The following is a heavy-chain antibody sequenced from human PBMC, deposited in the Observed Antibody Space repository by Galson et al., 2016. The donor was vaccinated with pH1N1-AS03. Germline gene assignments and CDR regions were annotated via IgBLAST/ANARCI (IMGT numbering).Heavy chain of an antibody. D-gene: IGHD2-2*01. J-gene: IGHJ6*02. CDR1: GFTFSMSY. V-gene: IGHV3-74*01. CDR3: SRRNPNPNFAIWYQHDYGMDV. CDR2: ISNDGRNV. Sequence: SLRLSCAASGFTFSMSYIHCVRQAPGKGLEWVSRISNDGRNVRYADFVKGRFAVSRDNAKNTVFLQMNSLRAHDTAVAFCSRRNPNPNFAIWYQHDYGMDVWRQGTTVTVSS.